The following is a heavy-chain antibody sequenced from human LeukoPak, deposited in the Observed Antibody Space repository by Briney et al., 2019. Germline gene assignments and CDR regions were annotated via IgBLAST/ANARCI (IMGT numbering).Heavy chain of an antibody. V-gene: IGHV3-30-3*01. J-gene: IGHJ4*02. CDR1: GFTFSSYA. CDR2: ISYDGSNK. D-gene: IGHD3-22*01. Sequence: PGGSLRLSCAASGFTFSSYAMHWVRQAPGKGLEWVAVISYDGSNKYYADSVKGRFTISRDNSKNTLYLQMNSLRAEDTAVYYCARDRYDRSGYYDYWGQGTLVTVSS. CDR3: ARDRYDRSGYYDY.